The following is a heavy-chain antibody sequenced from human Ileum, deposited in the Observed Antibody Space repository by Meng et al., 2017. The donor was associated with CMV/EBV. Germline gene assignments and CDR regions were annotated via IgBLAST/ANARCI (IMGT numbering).Heavy chain of an antibody. Sequence: CTVSGYSISSGYYWGWIRQPPGKGLEWIGSIYRSGSTYYNPSLKSRVTISVDTSKNQFSLKLSSVTAADTAVYYCARDATTRFDYWGQGTLVTVSS. V-gene: IGHV4-38-2*02. D-gene: IGHD4-11*01. CDR1: GYSISSGYY. CDR3: ARDATTRFDY. J-gene: IGHJ4*02. CDR2: IYRSGST.